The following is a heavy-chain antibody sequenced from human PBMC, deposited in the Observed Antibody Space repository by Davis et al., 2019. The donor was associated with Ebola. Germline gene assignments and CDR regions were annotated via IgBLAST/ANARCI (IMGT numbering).Heavy chain of an antibody. CDR1: GFTFSSYW. D-gene: IGHD1-26*01. CDR2: INTDGSST. CDR3: ARGWELLGY. Sequence: PGGSLRLSCETSGFTFSSYWMHWVRQAPGKGLVWVSRINTDGSSTYHADSVKGRFTISRDNAKNTLYLQMNSLRAEDTAVYYCARGWELLGYWGQGTLVTVSS. V-gene: IGHV3-74*01. J-gene: IGHJ4*02.